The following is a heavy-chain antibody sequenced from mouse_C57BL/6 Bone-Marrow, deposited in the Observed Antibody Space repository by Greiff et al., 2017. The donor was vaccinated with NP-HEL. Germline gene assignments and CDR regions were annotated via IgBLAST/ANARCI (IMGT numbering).Heavy chain of an antibody. D-gene: IGHD1-1*01. CDR1: GYTFTSYT. CDR2: INPSSGYT. CDR3: ARRGSSFYWYFDV. J-gene: IGHJ1*03. Sequence: VQRVESGAELARPGASVKMSCKASGYTFTSYTMHWVKQRPGQGLEWIGYINPSSGYTKYNQKFKDKATLTADKSSSTAYMQLSSLTSEDSAVYYCARRGSSFYWYFDVWGTGTTVTVSS. V-gene: IGHV1-4*01.